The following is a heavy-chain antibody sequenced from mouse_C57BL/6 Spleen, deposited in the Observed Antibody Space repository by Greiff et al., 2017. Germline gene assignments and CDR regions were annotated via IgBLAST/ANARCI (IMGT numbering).Heavy chain of an antibody. CDR1: GYTFTDYN. D-gene: IGHD2-1*01. V-gene: IGHV1-22*01. J-gene: IGHJ4*01. CDR2: INPNNGGT. CDR3: ARTIYYGNYEAMDY. Sequence: VQLQQSGPELVKPGASVKMSCKASGYTFTDYNMHWVKQSHGKSLEWIGYINPNNGGTSYNQKFKGKATLTVNKSSSTAYMELRSLTSEDSAVYYCARTIYYGNYEAMDYWGQGTSVTVSS.